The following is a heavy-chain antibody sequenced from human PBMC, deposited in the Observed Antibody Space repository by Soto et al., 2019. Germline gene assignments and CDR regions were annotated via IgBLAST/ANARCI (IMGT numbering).Heavy chain of an antibody. Sequence: PGGSLRLSCAASGFTFSSYSMNWVRQAPGKGLEWVSSISSSSSYIYYADSVKGRFTISRDNAKNSLYLQMNSLRAEDTAVYYCAREPYSSPFIAFDIWGQGTMVTVSS. J-gene: IGHJ3*02. CDR1: GFTFSSYS. D-gene: IGHD6-13*01. V-gene: IGHV3-21*01. CDR3: AREPYSSPFIAFDI. CDR2: ISSSSSYI.